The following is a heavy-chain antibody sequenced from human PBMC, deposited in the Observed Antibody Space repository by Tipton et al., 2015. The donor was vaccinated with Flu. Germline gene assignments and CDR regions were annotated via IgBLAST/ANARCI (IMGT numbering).Heavy chain of an antibody. Sequence: TLSLTCAVSGYSIGSGYYWGWIRQAPGKGLEWIGRIYATGSTNYSPSLKSRVTISMDTSRNQVSLKLTSVTAADTAVYYCARAATFGLGRGYFDFWGQGILVAVSS. J-gene: IGHJ4*02. CDR1: GYSIGSGYY. V-gene: IGHV4-38-2*01. D-gene: IGHD3-16*01. CDR2: IYATGST. CDR3: ARAATFGLGRGYFDF.